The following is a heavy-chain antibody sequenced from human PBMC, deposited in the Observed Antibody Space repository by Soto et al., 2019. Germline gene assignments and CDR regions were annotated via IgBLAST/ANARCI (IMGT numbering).Heavy chain of an antibody. J-gene: IGHJ6*02. CDR2: IYPGDSDT. CDR1: GYSFTIYW. D-gene: IGHD3-3*01. V-gene: IGHV5-51*01. CDR3: ARDLANSAQLRFLEWLSPPYYYYYGMDV. Sequence: GESLKISCNGSGYSFTIYWIGWVRQMPGKGLEWMGIIYPGDSDTRYSPSFQGQVTISADKSISTAYLQWSSLKASDTAMYYCARDLANSAQLRFLEWLSPPYYYYYGMDVWGQGTTVTVSS.